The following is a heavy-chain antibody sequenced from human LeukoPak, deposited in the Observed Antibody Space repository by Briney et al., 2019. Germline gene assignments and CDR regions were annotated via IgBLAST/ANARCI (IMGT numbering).Heavy chain of an antibody. J-gene: IGHJ4*02. CDR3: ARGRGSSLDY. D-gene: IGHD2-2*01. V-gene: IGHV4-34*01. CDR1: GGSFSGYY. Sequence: SETLSLTCAVYGGSFSGYYWSWIRQPPGKGLEWIGEINHSGSTNYNPSLKSRVTISVDTSKNQFSLQLRSVPADATAVYYRARGRGSSLDYWGKGTLVTVSS. CDR2: INHSGST.